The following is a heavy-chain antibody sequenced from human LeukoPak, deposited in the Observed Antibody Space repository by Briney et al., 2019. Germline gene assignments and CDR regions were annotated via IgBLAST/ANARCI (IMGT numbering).Heavy chain of an antibody. V-gene: IGHV3-49*04. J-gene: IGHJ4*02. Sequence: GGSLRLSCAASGFTFSSYAMSWVHQAPGKGLEWVGFIRSKAYGGTTEYAASVKGSFTISRDDSKSIAYLQMNSLKTGDTAVYYCSRCHASCIWAPLDFWGQGTLVTVSS. CDR1: GFTFSSYA. D-gene: IGHD2-15*01. CDR2: IRSKAYGGTT. CDR3: SRCHASCIWAPLDF.